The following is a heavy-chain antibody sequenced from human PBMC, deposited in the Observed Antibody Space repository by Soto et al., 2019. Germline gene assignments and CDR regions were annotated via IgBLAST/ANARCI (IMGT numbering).Heavy chain of an antibody. CDR2: ISPDGGEI. Sequence: LVESGGGLVQPGGSLRLSCAASGFTFSNIWMSWVRRSPEKGPEWVASISPDGGEIYYVDSVNGRFTISRDNTRNSLYLQMNSLSAEDTAVYYCAKGPRWGQGTLVTVSS. J-gene: IGHJ4*02. V-gene: IGHV3-7*01. CDR3: AKGPR. CDR1: GFTFSNIW.